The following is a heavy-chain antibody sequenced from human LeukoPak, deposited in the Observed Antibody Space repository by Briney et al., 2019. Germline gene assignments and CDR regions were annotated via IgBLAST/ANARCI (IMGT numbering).Heavy chain of an antibody. CDR2: VYWDDDK. CDR3: AHSLRLHHFDY. CDR1: GFSLNNTGVG. Sequence: SGPTLVKSAQTPTLTCSFSGFSLNNTGVGVGWIRQPPGKALEWLAFVYWDDDKRYSPSLESRLTIAMDTSKNQVVLKMTNVDPVDTATYYCAHSLRLHHFDYWGQGALLTVSS. V-gene: IGHV2-5*02. J-gene: IGHJ4*02. D-gene: IGHD5-18*01.